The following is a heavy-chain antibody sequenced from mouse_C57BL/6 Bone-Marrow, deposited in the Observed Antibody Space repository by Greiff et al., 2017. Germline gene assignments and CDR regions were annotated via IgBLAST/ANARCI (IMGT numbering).Heavy chain of an antibody. CDR1: GYTFTSYW. V-gene: IGHV1-50*01. Sequence: VQLQQPGAELVKPGASVKLSCKASGYTFTSYWMQWVKERPGQGLEWIGEIDPSDSYINYNQKFKGQATLTVDTSSSTAYMQLSSLTSEDSAVYYCAGYGFAYWGQGTLVTVSA. J-gene: IGHJ3*01. D-gene: IGHD2-2*01. CDR2: IDPSDSYI. CDR3: AGYGFAY.